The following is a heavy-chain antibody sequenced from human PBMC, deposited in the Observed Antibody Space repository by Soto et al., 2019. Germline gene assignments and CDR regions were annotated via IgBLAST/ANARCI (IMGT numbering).Heavy chain of an antibody. CDR1: GGTFSSYT. CDR3: XXXXXXXXXXFDI. Sequence: QVQLVQSGAAVKKPGSSVKVSCKASGGTFSSYTISWVRQAPGQGLEWMGRIIPILGIANYAQKFQGRVTITADKSTSTAYMELSSLRSEDXAXXXXXXXXXXXXXXFDIWGQGTMVTVSS. CDR2: IIPILGIA. V-gene: IGHV1-69*02. J-gene: IGHJ3*02.